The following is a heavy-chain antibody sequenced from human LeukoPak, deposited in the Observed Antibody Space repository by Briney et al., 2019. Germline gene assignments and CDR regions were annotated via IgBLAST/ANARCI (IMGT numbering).Heavy chain of an antibody. J-gene: IGHJ4*02. CDR1: GGSFSGYY. CDR3: ARGSGDFWSGYYGPDY. D-gene: IGHD3-3*01. V-gene: IGHV4-34*01. CDR2: INHSGST. Sequence: SETLSLTCAVYGGSFSGYYWSWIRQPPGKGLEWIGEINHSGSTNYNPSLKSRVTISVDTSKNQFSLKLSSVTAADTAVYYCARGSGDFWSGYYGPDYWGQGTLSPSPQ.